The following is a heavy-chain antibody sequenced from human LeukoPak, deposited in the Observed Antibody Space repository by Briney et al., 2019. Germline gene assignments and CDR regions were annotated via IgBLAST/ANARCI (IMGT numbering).Heavy chain of an antibody. J-gene: IGHJ4*02. CDR2: IYSGGST. CDR1: GFTVSNNY. V-gene: IGHV3-53*01. CDR3: VSATLNN. Sequence: SGGSLRLSCAASGFTVSNNYISWVRQAPGKGLEWVSVIYSGGSTKYADSVKARFTISRDNSKNTAYLQMNSLRANDTAVYYCVSATLNNWGQGTMVTESS.